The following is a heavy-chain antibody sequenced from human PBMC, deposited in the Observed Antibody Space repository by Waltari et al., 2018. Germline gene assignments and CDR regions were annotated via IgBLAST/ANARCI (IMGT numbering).Heavy chain of an antibody. J-gene: IGHJ4*02. CDR1: GGSISSRSYY. V-gene: IGHV4-39*01. CDR2: IYYSGST. Sequence: QLQLQESGPGLVKPSETLSLTCTVSGGSISSRSYYWGWIRQPPGKGLGWIGSIYYSGSTYYNPSLKSRITISVDTSKNQFSLKLSSVTAADTTVYYCARHRVYSSSSEGDYWGQGTLVTVSS. CDR3: ARHRVYSSSSEGDY. D-gene: IGHD6-13*01.